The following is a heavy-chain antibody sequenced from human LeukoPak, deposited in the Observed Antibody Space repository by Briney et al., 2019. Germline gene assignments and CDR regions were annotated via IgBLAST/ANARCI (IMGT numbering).Heavy chain of an antibody. Sequence: SETLSLPCTVSGGSLSSGRYYWSWIRQPPGKGLEWIGYIYYSGSTNYNPSLKSRVTISVDTSKNQFSLKLNSVTAADTAVYYCARGRLLLDLDYWGQGTLVTVSS. J-gene: IGHJ4*02. V-gene: IGHV4-61*01. D-gene: IGHD1-1*01. CDR2: IYYSGST. CDR3: ARGRLLLDLDY. CDR1: GGSLSSGRYY.